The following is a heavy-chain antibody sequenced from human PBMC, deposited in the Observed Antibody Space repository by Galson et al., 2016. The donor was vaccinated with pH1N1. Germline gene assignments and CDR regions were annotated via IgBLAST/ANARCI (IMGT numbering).Heavy chain of an antibody. CDR2: IYYGEST. J-gene: IGHJ2*01. V-gene: IGHV4-39*01. Sequence: ETLSLTCTVSGGSISSSNFYLGWIRQPPGKGLEWIGSIYYGESTHYNPSHKSRVTMSVDTSKNQFSLKLSSVTAADTAVYYCARPEYVDVDLKDWYFDLWGRGTLVTVSS. CDR1: GGSISSSNFY. D-gene: IGHD3-16*01. CDR3: ARPEYVDVDLKDWYFDL.